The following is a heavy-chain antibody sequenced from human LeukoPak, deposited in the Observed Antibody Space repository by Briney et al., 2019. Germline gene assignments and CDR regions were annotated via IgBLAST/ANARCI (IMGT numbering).Heavy chain of an antibody. CDR3: ARDGGVAGLFDY. CDR2: IYYSGST. J-gene: IGHJ4*02. Sequence: SETLSLTCTVSGGSISVYYWGWILQPPGKGLEWLGYIYYSGSTNYNPSLKSRVTISVDTSKNQVSLKLSSVTAADTAVYYCARDGGVAGLFDYWGQGTLVTVSS. V-gene: IGHV4-59*01. D-gene: IGHD6-19*01. CDR1: GGSISVYY.